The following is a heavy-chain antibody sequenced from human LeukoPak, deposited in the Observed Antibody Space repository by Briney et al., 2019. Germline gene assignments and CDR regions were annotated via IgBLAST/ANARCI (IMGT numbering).Heavy chain of an antibody. CDR2: INNDGSET. D-gene: IGHD3-10*01. CDR3: ARGVGGLNN. CDR1: VFTFSSYW. Sequence: GGSLRLSCAASVFTFSSYWMHWVRQAPGKGLVWVSHINNDGSETSYADSVKGRFTISRDNAKNTVYLQMNTLRGEDTAVYYCARGVGGLNNWGQGALVTVSS. J-gene: IGHJ4*02. V-gene: IGHV3-74*01.